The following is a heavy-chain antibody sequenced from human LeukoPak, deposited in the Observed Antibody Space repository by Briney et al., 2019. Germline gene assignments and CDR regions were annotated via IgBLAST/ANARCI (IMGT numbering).Heavy chain of an antibody. V-gene: IGHV3-21*01. CDR3: ARTIVEYCSGGSCYHYYFDY. Sequence: GGSLRLSCADSGFTFSSYSMKWVRQAPGKGLGWGSSICSSSSYIYYADSGKGRFTFSRDNARTSLYLQMNSLRAEAPAGYYFARTIVEYCSGGSCYHYYFDYWGQGTLVTVSS. D-gene: IGHD2-15*01. CDR1: GFTFSSYS. J-gene: IGHJ4*02. CDR2: ICSSSSYI.